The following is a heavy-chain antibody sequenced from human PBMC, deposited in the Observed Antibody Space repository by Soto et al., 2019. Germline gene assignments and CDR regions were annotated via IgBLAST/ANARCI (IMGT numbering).Heavy chain of an antibody. CDR3: ARDGPSDGDYYYYYYMDV. Sequence: ASVKVSCKASGYTFTSYYMHWVRQAPGQGLEWMGIINPSGGSTSYARKFQGRVTMTRDTSTSTVYMELSSLRSEDTAVYYCARDGPSDGDYYYYYYMDVWGKGTTVTVSS. CDR2: INPSGGST. V-gene: IGHV1-46*03. J-gene: IGHJ6*03. CDR1: GYTFTSYY. D-gene: IGHD4-17*01.